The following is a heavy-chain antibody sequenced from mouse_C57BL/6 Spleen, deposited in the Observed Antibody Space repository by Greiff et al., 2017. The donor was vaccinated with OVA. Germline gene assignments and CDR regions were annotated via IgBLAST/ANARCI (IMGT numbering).Heavy chain of an antibody. D-gene: IGHD2-2*01. CDR3: ARSGFSGYDY. CDR1: GYAFTNYL. CDR2: INPGSGGT. J-gene: IGHJ2*01. V-gene: IGHV1-54*01. Sequence: VQLQQSGAELVRPGTSVKVSCKASGYAFTNYLIEWVKQRPGQGLEWIGVINPGSGGTKYNEKFKGQATLTADKSSSTAYMQLSSLTSEDSAVYFCARSGFSGYDYWGQGTTLTVSS.